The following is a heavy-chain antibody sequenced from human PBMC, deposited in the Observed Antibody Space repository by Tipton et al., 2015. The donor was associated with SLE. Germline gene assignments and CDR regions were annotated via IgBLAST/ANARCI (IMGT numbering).Heavy chain of an antibody. D-gene: IGHD5-18*01. V-gene: IGHV1-18*01. CDR2: IVANNGNT. J-gene: IGHJ4*02. CDR1: GYMFPNYG. CDR3: ARVRVDTAMGVFDF. Sequence: QLVQSGPEVKKPGASVKVSCKASGYMFPNYGISWVRQVPGQGLEWMGWIVANNGNTNYAQKFQGRVTMTADTSTSTAHMELRSLRSDDTAIYYCARVRVDTAMGVFDFWGQGTLVTVSS.